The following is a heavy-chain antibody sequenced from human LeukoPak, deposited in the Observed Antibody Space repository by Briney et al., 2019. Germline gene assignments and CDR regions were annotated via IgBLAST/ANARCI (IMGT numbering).Heavy chain of an antibody. J-gene: IGHJ4*02. CDR2: IYYSGST. CDR3: ARMGSSSPGGGDY. Sequence: PSETLSLTCTVSGGSISSYYWSWIRQPPGRGLEWIGYIYYSGSTNYNPSLRSRVTISVDTSKNQFSLKLSSVTAADTAVYYCARMGSSSPGGGDYWGQGTLVTVSS. CDR1: GGSISSYY. V-gene: IGHV4-59*01. D-gene: IGHD6-6*01.